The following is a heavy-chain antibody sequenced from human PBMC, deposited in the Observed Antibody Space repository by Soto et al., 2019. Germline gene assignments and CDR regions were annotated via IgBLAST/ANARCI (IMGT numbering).Heavy chain of an antibody. CDR3: ARAPYGSGTKPYYFDY. CDR2: IYNSGST. D-gene: IGHD3-10*01. CDR1: GGSISSYY. Sequence: SETLSLTCTVSGGSISSYYWSWIRQPPGKGLEWIGFIYNSGSTNYNPSLKSRVTISMDTSRNQFSLILSSVTAADTAVYYCARAPYGSGTKPYYFDYWGQGALVTVSS. J-gene: IGHJ4*02. V-gene: IGHV4-59*01.